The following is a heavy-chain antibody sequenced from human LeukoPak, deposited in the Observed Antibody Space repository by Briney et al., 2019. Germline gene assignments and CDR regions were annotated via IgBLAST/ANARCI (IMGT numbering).Heavy chain of an antibody. D-gene: IGHD3-22*01. CDR3: ARSSHTFYYDSSGYYY. J-gene: IGHJ4*02. CDR2: IYYSGST. V-gene: IGHV4-59*01. Sequence: PSETLSLTCNVSGGSFRSYYWTWIRQPPGKGLEWIAYIYYSGSTNYNPSLKSRVTISLDTSQNQFSLKLSSVTAADTAVYYCARSSHTFYYDSSGYYYWGQGTLVTVSS. CDR1: GGSFRSYY.